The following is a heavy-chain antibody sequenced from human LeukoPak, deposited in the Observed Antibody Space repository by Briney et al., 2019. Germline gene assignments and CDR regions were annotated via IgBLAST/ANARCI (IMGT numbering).Heavy chain of an antibody. Sequence: NSSETLSLTCSVSGASISGGTYYWGWIRQPPGKGLEWIGSIYYTGSTYDNPSLKSRATISVDTSKNQFSLKLSSVTAADTAVYYCARRGGSGRAFDYWGQGTLVTVSS. CDR1: GASISGGTYY. D-gene: IGHD1-26*01. V-gene: IGHV4-39*01. CDR2: IYYTGST. CDR3: ARRGGSGRAFDY. J-gene: IGHJ4*02.